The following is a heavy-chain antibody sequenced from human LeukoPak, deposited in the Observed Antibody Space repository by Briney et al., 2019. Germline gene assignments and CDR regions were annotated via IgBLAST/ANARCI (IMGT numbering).Heavy chain of an antibody. CDR2: INPSGGT. D-gene: IGHD1-20*01. CDR1: GYTFSMYN. Sequence: ASVKVSCKASGYTFSMYNMHWVRQAPGQGLEWMGIINPSGGTSYAQKLQGRITMTRDTSTSTLYMELSSLRSDDAAVYYCARDMTGKFDCWGQGTLVTVSS. V-gene: IGHV1-46*01. J-gene: IGHJ4*02. CDR3: ARDMTGKFDC.